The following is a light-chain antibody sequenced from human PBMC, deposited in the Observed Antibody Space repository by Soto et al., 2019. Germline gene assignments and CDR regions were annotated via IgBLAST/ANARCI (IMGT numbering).Light chain of an antibody. Sequence: DIVLTQSPGTLSLSLGERATLSCRASQSVRSRYLAWYQQKAGQAPRLLIYDASRRATGIPDRFSGSGSGTDFTLTISRLEAEDFAVYYWQQYGSSFTFGGGTKVEIK. CDR2: DAS. J-gene: IGKJ4*02. CDR1: QSVRSRY. CDR3: QQYGSSFT. V-gene: IGKV3-20*01.